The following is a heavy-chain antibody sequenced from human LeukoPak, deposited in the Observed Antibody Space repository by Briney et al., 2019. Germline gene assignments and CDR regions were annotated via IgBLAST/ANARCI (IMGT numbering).Heavy chain of an antibody. V-gene: IGHV3-74*01. D-gene: IGHD2-15*01. J-gene: IGHJ4*02. Sequence: GGSLRLSCAASGFTFSSYWMHWVRHAPGKGLVWVSRINSDGSSTSYADSVKGRFTISRDNAKNTLYLQMNSLRAEDTAVYYCARDPRYCSGGSCYSGFDYWGQGTLVTVSS. CDR2: INSDGSST. CDR1: GFTFSSYW. CDR3: ARDPRYCSGGSCYSGFDY.